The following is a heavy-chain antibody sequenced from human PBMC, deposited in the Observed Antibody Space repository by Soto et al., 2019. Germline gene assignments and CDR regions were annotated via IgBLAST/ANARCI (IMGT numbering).Heavy chain of an antibody. CDR2: ISSDGGRT. CDR3: AREVDSSGQNWFDP. V-gene: IGHV3-64*04. Sequence: GGSLRLSCSASGLTFTRFDMLWVRQAPGKGLQYVAAISSDGGRTYYPDSVKGRFTISRDNAKNSLYLQMNSLRAEDTAVYYCAREVDSSGQNWFDPWGQGTLVTVSS. CDR1: GLTFTRFD. J-gene: IGHJ5*02. D-gene: IGHD6-19*01.